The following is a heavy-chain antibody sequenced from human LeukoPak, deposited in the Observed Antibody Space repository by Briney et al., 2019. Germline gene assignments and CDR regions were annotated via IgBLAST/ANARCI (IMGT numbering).Heavy chain of an antibody. CDR1: GFTFSSHG. J-gene: IGHJ4*02. CDR3: AKELHGSGNYAFDY. V-gene: IGHV3-30*12. Sequence: GGSLRLSCVVSGFTFSSHGMHWVRQAPGKGLEWVAWVAVIANGGSEVAYADSVKGRFTISRDNSKNTLYLQMNSLRAEDTAVYFCAKELHGSGNYAFDYWGQGTLVTVSS. CDR2: IANGGSEV. D-gene: IGHD3-10*01.